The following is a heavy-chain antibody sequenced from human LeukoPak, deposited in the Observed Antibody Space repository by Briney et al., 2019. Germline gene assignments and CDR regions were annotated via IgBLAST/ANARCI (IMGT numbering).Heavy chain of an antibody. D-gene: IGHD3-10*01. V-gene: IGHV3-48*01. CDR3: AKPQFGGDNWFDP. J-gene: IGHJ5*02. Sequence: GGSLRLSCAASGFTFNTYSMNWVRQAPGKGLEWVSYITSSSSSIYYADSVKGRFTISRDNSKNTLYLQMNSLRAEDTAVYYCAKPQFGGDNWFDPWGQGTLVTVSS. CDR1: GFTFNTYS. CDR2: ITSSSSSI.